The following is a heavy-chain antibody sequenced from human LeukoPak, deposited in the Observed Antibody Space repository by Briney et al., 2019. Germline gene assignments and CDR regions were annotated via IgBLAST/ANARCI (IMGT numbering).Heavy chain of an antibody. CDR3: ARHRSRLFAHYFDY. J-gene: IGHJ4*02. CDR2: INHSGST. CDR1: GESFSGYY. D-gene: IGHD3-10*02. Sequence: PSETLSLTCAVYGESFSGYYWSWIRQPPGKGLEWIGEINHSGSTNYNPSLKSRVTISVDTSKNQFSLKLSSVTAADTAVYYCARHRSRLFAHYFDYWGQGTLVTVSS. V-gene: IGHV4-34*01.